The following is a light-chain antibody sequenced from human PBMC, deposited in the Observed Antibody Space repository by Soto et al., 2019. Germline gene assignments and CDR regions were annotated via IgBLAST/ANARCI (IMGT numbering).Light chain of an antibody. J-gene: IGKJ1*01. CDR1: QSISNW. CDR2: DAS. Sequence: DIQMTQSPSTLSASVGDRVTITCRASQSISNWLAWYQQKPGKAPKLLIYDASSFESGVPSRFSGSGSGTEFILTISSLQPDDFATYYCQQYNSYSGTFGQGTKVDIK. CDR3: QQYNSYSGT. V-gene: IGKV1-5*01.